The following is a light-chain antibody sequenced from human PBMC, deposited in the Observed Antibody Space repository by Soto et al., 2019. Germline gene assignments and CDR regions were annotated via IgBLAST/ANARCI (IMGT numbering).Light chain of an antibody. J-gene: IGKJ1*01. V-gene: IGKV3-11*01. Sequence: LTPSPLTLAPYIGDRATXSCWGTQSVSSYLAWYQQKPNQAPMLLIYNASDKASGIRAMFSCGASGADFNLTISTISPKHFAVYYCQQRSNVAPVAFGQGSKADI. CDR3: QQRSNVAPVA. CDR2: NAS. CDR1: QSVSSY.